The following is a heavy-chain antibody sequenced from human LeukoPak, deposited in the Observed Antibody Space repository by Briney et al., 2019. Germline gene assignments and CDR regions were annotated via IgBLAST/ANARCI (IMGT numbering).Heavy chain of an antibody. Sequence: SVKVSCKASGGTFSSYAISWVRQAPGQGLEWMGGIIPIFGTANYAQKFQGRVTITADKSTSTACMELSSLRSEDTAVYYCARDRYSSGWYNWFDPWGQGTLVTVSS. CDR2: IIPIFGTA. CDR1: GGTFSSYA. J-gene: IGHJ5*02. CDR3: ARDRYSSGWYNWFDP. D-gene: IGHD6-19*01. V-gene: IGHV1-69*06.